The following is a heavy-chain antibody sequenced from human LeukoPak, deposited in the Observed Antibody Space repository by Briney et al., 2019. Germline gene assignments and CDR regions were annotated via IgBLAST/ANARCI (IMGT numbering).Heavy chain of an antibody. J-gene: IGHJ3*02. Sequence: GGSLRLSCAASGFTFSSYWMSWVRQAPGKGLEWVANIKQDGSEKYYVDSVKGRFTISRDNSKNTLYLQMNSLRAEDTAVYYCAKDHMITFGGVIVGDAFDIWGQGTMVTVSS. CDR3: AKDHMITFGGVIVGDAFDI. CDR1: GFTFSSYW. CDR2: IKQDGSEK. D-gene: IGHD3-16*02. V-gene: IGHV3-7*01.